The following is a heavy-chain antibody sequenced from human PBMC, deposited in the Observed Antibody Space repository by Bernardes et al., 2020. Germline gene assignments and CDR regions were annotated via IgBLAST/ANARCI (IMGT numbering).Heavy chain of an antibody. J-gene: IGHJ6*03. CDR3: ARVSGADATYYYYFMDV. Sequence: GGSLRLSCAASGFTFSSYWMSWVRQAPGKGLEWVANIKQDGSEKYYVDSVKGRFTISRDNAKNSLYLQMNSLRAEDTAVYYCARVSGADATYYYYFMDVWGKGTTVNVSS. V-gene: IGHV3-7*04. CDR2: IKQDGSEK. CDR1: GFTFSSYW.